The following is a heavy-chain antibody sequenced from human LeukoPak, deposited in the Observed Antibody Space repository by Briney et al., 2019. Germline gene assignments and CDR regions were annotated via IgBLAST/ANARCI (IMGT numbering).Heavy chain of an antibody. J-gene: IGHJ4*02. CDR3: ARGSRTGASSFGY. Sequence: KPGGSLRLSCAASGFTFSDYYMSWIRQAPGKGLEWVSYISSSGGYRNYADSVKGRFTISRDDAKNSLYLQMNSLRAEDTAVYYCARGSRTGASSFGYWGQGTLVTVSS. D-gene: IGHD1-26*01. V-gene: IGHV3-11*06. CDR2: ISSSGGYR. CDR1: GFTFSDYY.